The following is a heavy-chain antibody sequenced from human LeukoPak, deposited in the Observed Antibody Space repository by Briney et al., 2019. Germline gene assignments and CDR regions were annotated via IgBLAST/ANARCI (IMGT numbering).Heavy chain of an antibody. CDR2: INWNGGST. CDR3: ARDRGAFDI. V-gene: IGHV3-20*04. Sequence: AGGSLRLSCAASGFTFSSYSMNGVRQAPGKGLEWVSGINWNGGSTGYADSVKGRFTISRDNATNSLYLQMTSLRAEDTALYYCARDRGAFDIWGQGTMVTVSS. CDR1: GFTFSSYS. J-gene: IGHJ3*02.